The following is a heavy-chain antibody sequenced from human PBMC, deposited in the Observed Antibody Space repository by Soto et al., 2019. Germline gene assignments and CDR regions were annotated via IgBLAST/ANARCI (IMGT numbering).Heavy chain of an antibody. CDR2: ISAYNGNT. D-gene: IGHD5-12*01. CDR1: GYTFTSYG. J-gene: IGHJ3*02. CDR3: ERLRRDGYHDAFDI. V-gene: IGHV1-18*01. Sequence: ASVKVSCTASGYTFTSYGISWVRHAPGQGLEWMGWISAYNGNTNYAQKLQGRVTMTTDTSTSTAYMELRSLRSDDTAVYYCERLRRDGYHDAFDIWGQGTMVTVSS.